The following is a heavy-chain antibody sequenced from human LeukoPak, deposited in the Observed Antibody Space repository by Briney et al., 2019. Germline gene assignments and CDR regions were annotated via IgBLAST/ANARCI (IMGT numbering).Heavy chain of an antibody. CDR1: GGTFSDYA. D-gene: IGHD3-10*01. Sequence: SVKVSCKTSGGTFSDYALSWVRQAPGQGLEWLGGIIPVFGTANYPQKFQGRVTMTADESTSTAYMELRGLRTEDTAVYYCAREESRGSITTFHDAFHMWGQGTMVTVSS. CDR2: IIPVFGTA. V-gene: IGHV1-69*13. J-gene: IGHJ3*02. CDR3: AREESRGSITTFHDAFHM.